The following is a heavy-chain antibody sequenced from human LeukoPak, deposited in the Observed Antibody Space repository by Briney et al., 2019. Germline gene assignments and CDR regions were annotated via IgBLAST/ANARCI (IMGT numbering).Heavy chain of an antibody. D-gene: IGHD4-17*01. CDR1: GYTLTELS. Sequence: ASVKVSCKVSGYTLTELSMHWVRQAPGKGLEWMGGFDPEDGETIYAQKFQGRVTMTKDTTTNTVYMEVASLRSEDTAMYYCAREGTHDHGEHDGALDIWGQGTMVAVSS. CDR2: FDPEDGET. J-gene: IGHJ3*02. V-gene: IGHV1-24*01. CDR3: AREGTHDHGEHDGALDI.